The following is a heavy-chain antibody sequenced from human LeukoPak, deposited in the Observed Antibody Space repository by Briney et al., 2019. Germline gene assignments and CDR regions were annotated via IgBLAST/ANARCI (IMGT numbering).Heavy chain of an antibody. Sequence: PGGSLRLSCAASGFTFSSNGMTWVRQAPGKGLEWVSSISGPGRSTYYADSVKGRFTISRDNSKNTMYLQMNSLRAEDTAVYYCARDYGTLFDYWGQGTLVTVSS. CDR3: ARDYGTLFDY. V-gene: IGHV3-23*01. D-gene: IGHD3-10*01. CDR1: GFTFSSNG. CDR2: ISGPGRST. J-gene: IGHJ4*02.